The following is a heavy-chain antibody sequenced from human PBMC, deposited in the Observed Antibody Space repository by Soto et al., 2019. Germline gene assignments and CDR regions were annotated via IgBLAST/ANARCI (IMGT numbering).Heavy chain of an antibody. CDR1: GGTFSSYA. CDR2: IIPIFGTA. D-gene: IGHD2-2*01. Sequence: QVQLVQSGAEVKKPGSSVKVSCKASGGTFSSYAISWVRQAPGQGLEWMGGIIPIFGTANYAQKFQVRVTITVDEATSTAYMELSRLRSENTAMYYCASPFSVLVPDDYYYYGIDFWGQGTTVTVYS. V-gene: IGHV1-69*12. CDR3: ASPFSVLVPDDYYYYGIDF. J-gene: IGHJ6*02.